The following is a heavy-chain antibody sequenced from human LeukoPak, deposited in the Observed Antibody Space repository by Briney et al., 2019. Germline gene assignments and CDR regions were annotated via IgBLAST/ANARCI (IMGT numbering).Heavy chain of an antibody. CDR2: IRYDGSNK. V-gene: IGHV3-30*02. J-gene: IGHJ3*02. CDR3: AKRYQLLYVYGDAFDI. D-gene: IGHD2-2*02. CDR1: GFTFSSYG. Sequence: GGSLRLSCAASGFTFSSYGMHWVRQAPGKGLEWVAFIRYDGSNKYYADSVKGRFAISRDNSKNTLYLQMNSLRAEDTAVYYCAKRYQLLYVYGDAFDIWGQGTMATVSS.